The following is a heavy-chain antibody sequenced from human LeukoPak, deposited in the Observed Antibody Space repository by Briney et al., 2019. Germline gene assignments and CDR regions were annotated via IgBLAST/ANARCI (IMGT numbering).Heavy chain of an antibody. CDR2: VSYDGIDT. CDR1: GFTFRNYA. J-gene: IGHJ3*02. D-gene: IGHD3-3*01. V-gene: IGHV3-30-3*01. CDR3: ARVFRPSLTVFIIRGAFDI. Sequence: PGRSLRLSCAASGFTFRNYAMHWLRQAPGKGLGWVAVVSYDGIDTYYADSVKGRFTISRDNDKNSLYLQMNSLRVEDTAVYYCARVFRPSLTVFIIRGAFDIWGQGTMVTVSS.